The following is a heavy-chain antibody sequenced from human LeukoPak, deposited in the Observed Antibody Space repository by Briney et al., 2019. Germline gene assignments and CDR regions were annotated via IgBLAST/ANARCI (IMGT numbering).Heavy chain of an antibody. J-gene: IGHJ4*02. D-gene: IGHD1-26*01. CDR3: TRHRGLRSGSLRPIDY. CDR1: GFTFSSYS. V-gene: IGHV3-49*04. CDR2: IRSKAYGGTT. Sequence: GGSLRLSCAASGFTFSSYSMNWVRQAPGKGLEWVGFIRSKAYGGTTEYAASVKGRFTISRDDSKSIAYLQMNSLKTEDTAVYYCTRHRGLRSGSLRPIDYWGQGTLVTVSS.